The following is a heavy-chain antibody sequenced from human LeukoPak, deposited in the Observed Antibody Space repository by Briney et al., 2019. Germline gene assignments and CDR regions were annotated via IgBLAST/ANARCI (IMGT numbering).Heavy chain of an antibody. CDR2: IKQDGSKK. CDR1: GFTFSSYA. V-gene: IGHV3-7*03. CDR3: ATPLDYYDSSGYHQGGD. Sequence: GGSLRLSCEASGFTFSSYAIRWVRQAPGKGLEWVANIKQDGSKKNYVDSVKGRFTISRDNAKNSLYLQMNSLRAEDTAVYYCATPLDYYDSSGYHQGGDWGQGTLVTVSS. D-gene: IGHD3-22*01. J-gene: IGHJ4*02.